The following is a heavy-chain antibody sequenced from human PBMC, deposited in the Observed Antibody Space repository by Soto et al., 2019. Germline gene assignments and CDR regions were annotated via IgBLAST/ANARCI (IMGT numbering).Heavy chain of an antibody. CDR2: ISSSGSTI. CDR1: GATGSSYE. V-gene: IGHV3-48*03. CDR3: ARDILNTGAFDI. J-gene: IGHJ3*02. D-gene: IGHD2-21*01. Sequence: PGVSLRLCCAASGATGSSYEMNGVRQAPGKGLEWVSYISSSGSTIYYADSVKGRFTISRDNAKNSLYLQMNSLRAEDTAVYYCARDILNTGAFDIWGQGTMVTVS.